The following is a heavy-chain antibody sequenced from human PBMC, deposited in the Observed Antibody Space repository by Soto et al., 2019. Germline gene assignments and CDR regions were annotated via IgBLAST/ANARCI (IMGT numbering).Heavy chain of an antibody. Sequence: EVQLLESGGGLVRPGGSLRLSCAASGFTFYNYAMNWVRQAPGKGLEWVSTISGGGDGTYYADSVKGRFTISRDNSRNTVYLQMNSLRAEDTAVYYCAKKGLGSLATYCTTGECHYAFDGWGQGTLVTVSS. CDR1: GFTFYNYA. D-gene: IGHD2-8*01. CDR3: AKKGLGSLATYCTTGECHYAFDG. CDR2: ISGGGDGT. J-gene: IGHJ3*01. V-gene: IGHV3-23*01.